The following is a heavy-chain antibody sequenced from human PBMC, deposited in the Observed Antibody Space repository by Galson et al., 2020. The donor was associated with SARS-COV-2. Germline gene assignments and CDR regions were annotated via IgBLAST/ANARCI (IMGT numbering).Heavy chain of an antibody. CDR2: ISYDGSNK. D-gene: IGHD1-26*01. J-gene: IGHJ4*02. Sequence: EWVAVISYDGSNKYYADSVKGRFTISRDNSKNTLYLQMNSLRAEDTAVYYCARAYSGSYLGHFDYWGQGTLVTVSS. V-gene: IGHV3-30*04. CDR3: ARAYSGSYLGHFDY.